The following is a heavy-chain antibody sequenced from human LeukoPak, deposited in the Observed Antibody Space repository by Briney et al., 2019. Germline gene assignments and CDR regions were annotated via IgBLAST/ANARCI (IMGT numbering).Heavy chain of an antibody. CDR3: ARGYGSGSYWPSPGYYYMDV. Sequence: GGSLRLSCAASGFTFSDYYMSWIRQAPGKGLEWVSYISSSGSTIYYADSVKGRFTISRDNAKNSLYLQMNSLRAEDTAVYYCARGYGSGSYWPSPGYYYMDVWGKGTTVTVSS. J-gene: IGHJ6*03. D-gene: IGHD3-10*01. CDR1: GFTFSDYY. CDR2: ISSSGSTI. V-gene: IGHV3-11*04.